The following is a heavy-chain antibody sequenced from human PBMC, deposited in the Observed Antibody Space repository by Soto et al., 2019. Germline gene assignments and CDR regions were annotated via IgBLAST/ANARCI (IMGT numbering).Heavy chain of an antibody. J-gene: IGHJ6*03. V-gene: IGHV1-46*03. CDR2: INPSGGST. D-gene: IGHD6-6*01. CDR1: GYTFTSYY. CDR3: ARDRRSSDYYYYYYYMDV. Sequence: ASVKVSCKASGYTFTSYYMHWVRQAPGQGLEWMGIINPSGGSTSYAQKFQGRVTMTRDTSTSTVYMELSSLRSEDTAVYYCARDRRSSDYYYYYYYMDVWGKGTTVTVSS.